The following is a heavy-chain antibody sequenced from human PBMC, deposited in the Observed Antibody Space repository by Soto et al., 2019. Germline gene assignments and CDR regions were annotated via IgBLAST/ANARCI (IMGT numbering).Heavy chain of an antibody. CDR1: GYTFTSYD. Sequence: ASVKVSCKASGYTFTSYDINWVRQAPGQGLEWMGWMSPNTGNTGQTQSSQGGLTMTRNTSISTAYLELTRLKSEDTAVYYCAISDCSGGSCYMLDYWGQGTLVTVSS. CDR3: AISDCSGGSCYMLDY. V-gene: IGHV1-8*01. J-gene: IGHJ4*02. D-gene: IGHD2-15*01. CDR2: MSPNTGNT.